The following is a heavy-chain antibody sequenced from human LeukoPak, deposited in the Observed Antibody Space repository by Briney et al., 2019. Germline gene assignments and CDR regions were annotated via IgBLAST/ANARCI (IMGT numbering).Heavy chain of an antibody. V-gene: IGHV3-21*01. J-gene: IGHJ4*02. CDR1: GFTFSRHW. CDR3: KIGDSGYDF. CDR2: ISSSSSYI. D-gene: IGHD5-12*01. Sequence: GGSLRLSCAASGFTFSRHWMHWVRQAPGKGLEWVSSISSSSSYIYYADSVKGRFTISRDNAKNSLYLQMNSLRAEDTAVYYCKIGDSGYDFWGQGTLVTVSS.